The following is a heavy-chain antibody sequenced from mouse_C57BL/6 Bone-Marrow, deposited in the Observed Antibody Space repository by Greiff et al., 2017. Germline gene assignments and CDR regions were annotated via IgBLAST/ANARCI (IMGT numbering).Heavy chain of an antibody. D-gene: IGHD1-3*01. V-gene: IGHV1-72*01. CDR3: ARSGYIQGWYFDV. J-gene: IGHJ1*03. CDR2: IDPNSGGT. Sequence: QVQLQQPGAELVKPGASVKLSCKASGYNFTSYWMHWVKQRPGRGLEWIGRIDPNSGGTKYNEKFKSKATLTVDTPSSTAYMQLSSLTSEDSAYYCCARSGYIQGWYFDVWGTGTTVTVSS. CDR1: GYNFTSYW.